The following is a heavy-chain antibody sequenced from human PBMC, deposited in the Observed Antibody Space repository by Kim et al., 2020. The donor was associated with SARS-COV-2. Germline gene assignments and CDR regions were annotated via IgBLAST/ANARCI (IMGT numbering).Heavy chain of an antibody. V-gene: IGHV4-39*01. J-gene: IGHJ3*02. D-gene: IGHD2-21*02. Sequence: SPPPKSRVTITGDTAKNQFSLKLFSVTAADTAVYYCASVTGSTDDAFDIWGQGTMVTVSS. CDR3: ASVTGSTDDAFDI.